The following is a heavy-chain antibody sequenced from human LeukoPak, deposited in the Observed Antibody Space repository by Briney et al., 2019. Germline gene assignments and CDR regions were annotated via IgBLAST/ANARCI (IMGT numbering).Heavy chain of an antibody. CDR3: ARGGYSGTEKPNDY. J-gene: IGHJ4*02. V-gene: IGHV1-2*02. CDR2: INPNSGGT. Sequence: ASVKVSCKASGYTFSGYYLHWVRQAPGQGLEWMGWINPNSGGTYSVQNFQGRVTMSRDTSITTAYMELSRLKSDDTAVYYCARGGYSGTEKPNDYWGQGTLVTVSS. CDR1: GYTFSGYY. D-gene: IGHD1-26*01.